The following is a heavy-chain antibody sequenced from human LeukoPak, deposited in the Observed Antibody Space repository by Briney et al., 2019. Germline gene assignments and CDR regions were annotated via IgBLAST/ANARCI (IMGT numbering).Heavy chain of an antibody. CDR3: ARHLLSVGATEYDAFAI. J-gene: IGHJ3*02. CDR2: IYYSGST. CDR1: GGSISSYY. D-gene: IGHD1-26*01. V-gene: IGHV4-59*05. Sequence: SETLSLTCTVSGGSISSYYWSWIRQPPGKGLEWIGSIYYSGSTYYNPSLKSRVTISVDTSKNQFSLKLSSVTAADTAVYYCARHLLSVGATEYDAFAIWGQGTMVTVSS.